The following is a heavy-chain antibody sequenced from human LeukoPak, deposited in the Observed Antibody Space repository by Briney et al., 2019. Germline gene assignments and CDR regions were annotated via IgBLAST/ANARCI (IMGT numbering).Heavy chain of an antibody. CDR2: IYPGDSDT. Sequence: GESLKISCKGSGYSFTSYWIGWVRHMPGKGLEWMGIIYPGDSDTRYSPSFQGQVTISADKSISTAYLQWSSLKASDTATYYCARSGYCGGDCYSGDAFDIWGQGTMVTVSS. J-gene: IGHJ3*02. CDR3: ARSGYCGGDCYSGDAFDI. CDR1: GYSFTSYW. V-gene: IGHV5-51*01. D-gene: IGHD2-21*02.